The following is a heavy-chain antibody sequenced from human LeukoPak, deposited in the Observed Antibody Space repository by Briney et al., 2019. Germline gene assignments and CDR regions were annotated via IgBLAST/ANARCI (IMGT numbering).Heavy chain of an antibody. V-gene: IGHV3-9*01. Sequence: QPGGSLRLSCAASGFTFDDYAMHWVRQAPGKGLEWVSGISWNSGSIGYADSVKGRFTISRDNAKNSLYLQMNSLRAEDTALYYCAKVNGYSGYDNWVDYWGQGTLVTVSS. J-gene: IGHJ4*02. CDR1: GFTFDDYA. CDR2: ISWNSGSI. D-gene: IGHD5-12*01. CDR3: AKVNGYSGYDNWVDY.